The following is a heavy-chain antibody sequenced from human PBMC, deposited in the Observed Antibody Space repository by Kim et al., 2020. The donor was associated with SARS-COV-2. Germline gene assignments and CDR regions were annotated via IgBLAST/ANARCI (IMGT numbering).Heavy chain of an antibody. Sequence: GGSLRLSCAASGFTFSSYAMHWVRQAPGKGLEWVAVISYDGSNKYYADSVKGRFTISRDNSKNTLYLQMNSLRAEDTAVYYCARESSYYYDSSGGDYWGQ. D-gene: IGHD3-22*01. CDR3: ARESSYYYDSSGGDY. CDR2: ISYDGSNK. J-gene: IGHJ4*02. V-gene: IGHV3-30*04. CDR1: GFTFSSYA.